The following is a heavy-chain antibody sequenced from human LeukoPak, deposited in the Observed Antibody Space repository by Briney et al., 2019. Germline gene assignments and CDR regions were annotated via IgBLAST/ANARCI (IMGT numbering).Heavy chain of an antibody. CDR3: ARDKRVAVAGTYIYYYYMDV. Sequence: SETLSLTCTVSSGSISTSNYYWGWIRQPPGKGLEWIGNIFYSGSTYYSPSLKSRVTISLDTSRNQFSLKLNSVTAADTAVYYCARDKRVAVAGTYIYYYYMDVWGNGTTVTISS. J-gene: IGHJ6*03. CDR2: IFYSGST. CDR1: SGSISTSNYY. D-gene: IGHD6-19*01. V-gene: IGHV4-39*07.